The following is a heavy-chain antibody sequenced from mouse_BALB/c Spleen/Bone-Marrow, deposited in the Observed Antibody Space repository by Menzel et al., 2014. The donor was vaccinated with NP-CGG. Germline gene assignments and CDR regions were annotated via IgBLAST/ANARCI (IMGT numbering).Heavy chain of an antibody. J-gene: IGHJ2*01. V-gene: IGHV14-3*02. Sequence: VQLQQSGAELVKPGASVKLSCTASGFNIKDTYMHWVKQRPEQGLEWIGRIDPASDYTQFDSKFQGKATITADTSSNTPYLHLSTLTSEDSSVYYCATRYATFDYWGQGTTLTVST. CDR1: GFNIKDTY. CDR3: ATRYATFDY. CDR2: IDPASDYT.